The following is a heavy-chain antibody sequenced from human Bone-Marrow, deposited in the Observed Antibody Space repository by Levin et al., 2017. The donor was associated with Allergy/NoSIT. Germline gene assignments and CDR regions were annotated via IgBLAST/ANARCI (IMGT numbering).Heavy chain of an antibody. Sequence: GGSLRLSCAASGFTFSSYGMHWVRQAPGKGLEWVALISYDGSDKYYADSVKGRFTISRDNSKNTLYLQMNSLRPEDTAAYYCAKMYSTTWHGTKDYWGQGTLVTVSS. CDR1: GFTFSSYG. CDR3: AKMYSTTWHGTKDY. J-gene: IGHJ4*02. CDR2: ISYDGSDK. D-gene: IGHD6-13*01. V-gene: IGHV3-30*18.